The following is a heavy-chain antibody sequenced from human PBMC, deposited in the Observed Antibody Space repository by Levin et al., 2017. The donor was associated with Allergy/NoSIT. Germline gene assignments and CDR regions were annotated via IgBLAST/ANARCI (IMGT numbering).Heavy chain of an antibody. CDR3: ARAYSNQFFGY. CDR1: GFTFSSYG. CDR2: IWYDGSNK. Sequence: PGGSLRLSCAASGFTFSSYGMHWVRQAPGKGLEWVAVIWYDGSNKYYADSVKGRFTISRDNSKNTLYLQMNSLRAEDTAVYYCARAYSNQFFGYWGQGTLVTVSS. V-gene: IGHV3-33*01. J-gene: IGHJ4*02. D-gene: IGHD2/OR15-2a*01.